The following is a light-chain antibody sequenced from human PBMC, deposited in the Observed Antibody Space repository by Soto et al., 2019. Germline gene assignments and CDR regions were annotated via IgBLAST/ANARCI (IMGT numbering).Light chain of an antibody. CDR1: QSVSSSY. CDR2: GAS. V-gene: IGKV3-20*01. J-gene: IGKJ4*01. CDR3: QQYGSSPFT. Sequence: EIVLTQSPGTLSLSPGERATLSCRASQSVSSSYLAWYQQKPGQAPRLLIYGASSRATGIPDRFSGSGSGTDVTLTISRLEPEDVAVYYCQQYGSSPFTFGGGTKVDIK.